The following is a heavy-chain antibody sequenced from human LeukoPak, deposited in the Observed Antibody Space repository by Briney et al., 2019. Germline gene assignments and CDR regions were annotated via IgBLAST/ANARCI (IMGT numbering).Heavy chain of an antibody. Sequence: ASVKVSCKASGYTFTSYDINWVRQATGQGLEWMGWMNPNSGNTGYAQKFQGRVTMTRNTSISTAYMELSSLRSEDTAVYYCARGTSYYDSSGYYLDYFDYWGQGTLVTVSS. CDR1: GYTFTSYD. V-gene: IGHV1-8*01. D-gene: IGHD3-22*01. J-gene: IGHJ4*02. CDR3: ARGTSYYDSSGYYLDYFDY. CDR2: MNPNSGNT.